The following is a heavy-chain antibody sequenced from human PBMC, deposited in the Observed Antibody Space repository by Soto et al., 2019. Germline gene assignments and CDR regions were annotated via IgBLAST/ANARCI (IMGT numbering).Heavy chain of an antibody. D-gene: IGHD3-10*01. J-gene: IGHJ4*02. V-gene: IGHV4-59*01. CDR3: ASIIPHGSGRYSDY. CDR2: IYFSGST. Sequence: SETLSLTCTVSGDSLSPYYWTWIRQPPGKGLEWIGYIYFSGSTNYNPSLKSRVTISVDTSKNQFSLNLTSVTAADTAVYYCASIIPHGSGRYSDYWRQGTLVPVSS. CDR1: GDSLSPYY.